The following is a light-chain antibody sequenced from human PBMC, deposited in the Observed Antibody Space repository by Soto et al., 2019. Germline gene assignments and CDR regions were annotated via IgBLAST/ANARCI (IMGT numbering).Light chain of an antibody. CDR2: SNN. Sequence: QSVLTQPPSASGTPGQRVTISCSGSSSNIGSNHVNWYQHLPGTAPKLLIYSNNQRPSGVPDRFSGSKSGTSASLAISGLQSEDEADYYCAAWDDSLGAVVFGGGTKLTVL. CDR3: AAWDDSLGAVV. J-gene: IGLJ2*01. V-gene: IGLV1-44*01. CDR1: SSNIGSNH.